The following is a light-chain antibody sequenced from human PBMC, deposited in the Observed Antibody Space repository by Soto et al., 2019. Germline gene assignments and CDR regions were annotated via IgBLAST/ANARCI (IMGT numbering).Light chain of an antibody. CDR3: MQALQTPLT. CDR2: LGS. CDR1: QSLLHSNGYNY. J-gene: IGKJ3*01. Sequence: DLVMTQSPLSLPVTPGEPASISCRSSQSLLHSNGYNYLDWYLQKPGQSPQLLIYLGSNRASGVPDRCSGSGSGTDFTLKISRVEAEDVGVYYCMQALQTPLTFGPGTEVDIK. V-gene: IGKV2-28*01.